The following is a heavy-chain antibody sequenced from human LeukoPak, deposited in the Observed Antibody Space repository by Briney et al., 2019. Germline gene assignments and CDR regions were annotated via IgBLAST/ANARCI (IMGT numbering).Heavy chain of an antibody. V-gene: IGHV3-48*02. CDR1: GFTSSSYA. Sequence: QPGGSLRLSCAASGFTSSSYAMSWVRQAPGKGLEWVSYISSSSSTIYYADSVKGRFTISRDNAKNSLYLQMNSLRDEDTAVYYCARDQGIIAARPDIDYWGQGTLVTVSS. CDR3: ARDQGIIAARPDIDY. D-gene: IGHD6-6*01. CDR2: ISSSSSTI. J-gene: IGHJ4*02.